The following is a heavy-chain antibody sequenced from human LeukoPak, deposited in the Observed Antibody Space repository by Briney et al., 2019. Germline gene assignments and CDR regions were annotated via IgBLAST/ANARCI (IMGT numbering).Heavy chain of an antibody. D-gene: IGHD6-19*01. CDR3: AREDSSGWYWFDP. J-gene: IGHJ5*02. Sequence: SSVKVSCKASGGTFSSYAISWVRQAPGQGLEWMGGIIPIFGTANYAQKFQGRVTITADESTSTAYMELSSPRSEDTAVYYCAREDSSGWYWFDPWGQGTLVTVSS. CDR1: GGTFSSYA. V-gene: IGHV1-69*01. CDR2: IIPIFGTA.